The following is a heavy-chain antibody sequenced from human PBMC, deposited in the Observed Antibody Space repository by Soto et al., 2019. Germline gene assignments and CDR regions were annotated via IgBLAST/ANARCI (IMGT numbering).Heavy chain of an antibody. CDR3: ARSRSTRQPLDY. Sequence: SETLSLTCTVSNGSISTYYWSWIRQPPGRSLEWIGHIYYTGSPTYNPSLKSRVTISENTSKKTVSLTLISVTAEGTAVYYCARSRSTRQPLDYWGRGTLVTVSS. J-gene: IGHJ4*02. CDR2: IYYTGSP. V-gene: IGHV4-59*01. CDR1: NGSISTYY. D-gene: IGHD5-12*01.